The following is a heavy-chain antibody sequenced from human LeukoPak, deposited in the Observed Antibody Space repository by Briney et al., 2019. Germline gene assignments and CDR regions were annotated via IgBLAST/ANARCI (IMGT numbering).Heavy chain of an antibody. Sequence: GGSLRLSCAASGFTFSDYYMSWIRQAPGKGLEWVSYISSSGSTIYYADSVKGRFTISRDNAKNSLYLQMNSLRAEDTAVYYCARDLILYSSGWYDIDYWGQGTLVTVSS. J-gene: IGHJ4*02. CDR3: ARDLILYSSGWYDIDY. V-gene: IGHV3-11*01. CDR2: ISSSGSTI. D-gene: IGHD6-19*01. CDR1: GFTFSDYY.